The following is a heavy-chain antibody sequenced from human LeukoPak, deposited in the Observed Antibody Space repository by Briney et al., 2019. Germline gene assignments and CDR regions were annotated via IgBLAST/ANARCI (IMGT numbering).Heavy chain of an antibody. J-gene: IGHJ4*02. Sequence: SETLSLTCAVYGGSFSGYYWSWIRQPPGKGLEWIGEINHSGSTNYNPSLKSRVTISVDTSKNQFSLKLSSVTAADTAVYYCARSRLLWFRELLYDYWGQGTPVTVSS. CDR3: ARSRLLWFRELLYDY. V-gene: IGHV4-34*01. D-gene: IGHD3-10*01. CDR2: INHSGST. CDR1: GGSFSGYY.